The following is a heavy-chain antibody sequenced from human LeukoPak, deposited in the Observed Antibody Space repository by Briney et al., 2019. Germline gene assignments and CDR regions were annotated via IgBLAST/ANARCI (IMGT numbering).Heavy chain of an antibody. V-gene: IGHV4-34*01. CDR3: ARQREQWLVRRAFDI. D-gene: IGHD6-19*01. Sequence: KPSETLSLTCAVYGGSFSGYYWSWIRQPPGKGLEWIGEINHSGSTNYNPSLKSRVTISVDTSKNQFSLKLSSVTAADTAVYYCARQREQWLVRRAFDIWGQGTMVTVSS. J-gene: IGHJ3*02. CDR2: INHSGST. CDR1: GGSFSGYY.